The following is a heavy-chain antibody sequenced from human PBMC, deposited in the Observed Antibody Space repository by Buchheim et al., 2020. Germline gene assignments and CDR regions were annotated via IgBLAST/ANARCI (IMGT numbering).Heavy chain of an antibody. D-gene: IGHD6-13*01. J-gene: IGHJ4*02. V-gene: IGHV3-23*04. CDR3: AKEKGLQGYSSSWYYFDY. CDR1: GFSFSNHG. CDR2: ISGSGGST. Sequence: VQLVESGGGVVQPGRSLRLSCAASGFSFSNHGIHWVRQAPGKGLEWVSAISGSGGSTYYADSVKGRFTISRDNSKNTLYLQMNSLRAEDTAVYYCAKEKGLQGYSSSWYYFDYWGQGTL.